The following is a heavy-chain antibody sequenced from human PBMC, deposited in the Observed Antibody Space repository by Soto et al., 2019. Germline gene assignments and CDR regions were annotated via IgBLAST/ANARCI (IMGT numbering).Heavy chain of an antibody. CDR3: ARDLGGWPDY. CDR1: GCTCTSYA. CDR2: INAGNGNT. J-gene: IGHJ4*02. D-gene: IGHD2-15*01. Sequence: ASVKVSGKASGCTCTSYAMHGVRQAPGQRLEWMGWINAGNGNTKYSQKFQGRVTITRDTSASTAYMELSSLRSEDTAVYYCARDLGGWPDYWGQGTLVTVSS. V-gene: IGHV1-3*01.